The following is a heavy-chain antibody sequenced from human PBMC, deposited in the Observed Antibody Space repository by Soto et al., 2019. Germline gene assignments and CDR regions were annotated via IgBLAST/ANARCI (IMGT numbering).Heavy chain of an antibody. CDR1: GYSFTSYW. Sequence: EVQLVQSGEEVKKPGESLKIYCKGSGYSFTSYWIGWVRQMPGKGLEWMGIIYPGDSDTRYSPSFQGQVTISADKAISTAYLQWSSLKASDTAMDYCARLGMDTAHYYYGMDVWGQGTTVTVSS. D-gene: IGHD5-18*01. J-gene: IGHJ6*02. CDR3: ARLGMDTAHYYYGMDV. CDR2: IYPGDSDT. V-gene: IGHV5-51*01.